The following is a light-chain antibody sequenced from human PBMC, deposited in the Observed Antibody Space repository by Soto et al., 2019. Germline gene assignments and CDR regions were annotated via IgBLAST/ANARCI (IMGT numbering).Light chain of an antibody. CDR3: QQYDTSPWT. V-gene: IGKV3-20*01. CDR2: GAS. J-gene: IGKJ1*01. Sequence: EIVLTQSPGTLSLSPGERATLSCRASQSVSSNYLAWYQQKPGQSPRLLIYGASNRASGISDRFSGSGSGTDFTLTIYRLEPEDFAVYYCQQYDTSPWTFGQGTKVDIK. CDR1: QSVSSNY.